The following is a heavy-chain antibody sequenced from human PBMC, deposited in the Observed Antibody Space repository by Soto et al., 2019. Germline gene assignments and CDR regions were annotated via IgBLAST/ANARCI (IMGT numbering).Heavy chain of an antibody. Sequence: ASVKVSCKVSGYPLTELSMHCARQAPGKGLEWMGGFDPEDGETIYAQKFQGRGTMTEDTSTDTAYMELSSLRSEDTAVYYCATQTTHDAFDIWGQGTMVTGSS. J-gene: IGHJ3*02. CDR3: ATQTTHDAFDI. CDR1: GYPLTELS. CDR2: FDPEDGET. D-gene: IGHD1-1*01. V-gene: IGHV1-24*01.